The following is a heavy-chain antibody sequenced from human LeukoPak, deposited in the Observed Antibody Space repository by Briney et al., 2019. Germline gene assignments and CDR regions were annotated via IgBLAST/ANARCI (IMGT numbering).Heavy chain of an antibody. V-gene: IGHV1-2*02. Sequence: ASVKVSCKASGYTFTGYYMHWVRQAPGQGLEWMGWINPNSGGTNYAQKFQGRVTMTRDTSISTAYMELSRLRSDDTAVYYCARGNYDFWSGYPFDYWGREPWSPSPQ. CDR3: ARGNYDFWSGYPFDY. CDR2: INPNSGGT. J-gene: IGHJ4*02. D-gene: IGHD3-3*01. CDR1: GYTFTGYY.